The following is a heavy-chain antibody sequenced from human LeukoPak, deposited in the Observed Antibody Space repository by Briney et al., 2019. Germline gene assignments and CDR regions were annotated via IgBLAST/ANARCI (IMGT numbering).Heavy chain of an antibody. CDR3: ARSLPWLGYFDY. Sequence: GGALRLSCAASGFTFSSYAMSWVRQAPGKGLEWVSAISGSGGSTYYADSVKGRFTISRDNSKNTLYLQMNSLRAEDTAVYYCARSLPWLGYFDYWGQGTLVTVSS. CDR2: ISGSGGST. CDR1: GFTFSSYA. J-gene: IGHJ4*02. V-gene: IGHV3-23*01. D-gene: IGHD6-19*01.